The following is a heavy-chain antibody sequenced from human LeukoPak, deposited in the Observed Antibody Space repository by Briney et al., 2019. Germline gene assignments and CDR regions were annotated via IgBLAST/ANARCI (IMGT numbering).Heavy chain of an antibody. CDR3: ARDRSGDRGFDS. J-gene: IGHJ4*02. CDR2: ISPIRDAA. Sequence: SVKVSCKTSGGTFYSYAISWVRQAPGQGLEWVGRISPIRDAANYAQKFQGRVTITADKSTGTAYMGLSSLRSEDTAVYYCARDRSGDRGFDSWGQGTLVNVSS. V-gene: IGHV1-69*04. D-gene: IGHD1-14*01. CDR1: GGTFYSYA.